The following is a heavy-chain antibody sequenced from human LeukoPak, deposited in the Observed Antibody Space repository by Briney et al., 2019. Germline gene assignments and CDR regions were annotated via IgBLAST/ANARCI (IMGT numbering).Heavy chain of an antibody. D-gene: IGHD3-22*01. J-gene: IGHJ4*02. Sequence: GGSLRLSCAGSGFTFNNYAMSWVRQTPGKGLEWVSAISGRGDTTFYADAMRGRFTISRDNSQNTLYLQMNSLRAEDTAVYYCAKDHNLGGYVLFDNWGQGTLVTVSS. CDR3: AKDHNLGGYVLFDN. CDR1: GFTFNNYA. CDR2: ISGRGDTT. V-gene: IGHV3-23*01.